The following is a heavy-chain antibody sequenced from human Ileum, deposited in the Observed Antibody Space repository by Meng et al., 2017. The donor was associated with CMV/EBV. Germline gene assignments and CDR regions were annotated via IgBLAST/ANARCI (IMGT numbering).Heavy chain of an antibody. CDR2: VYSSGSN. D-gene: IGHD1-26*01. Sequence: QRQAPEPGLVKPSEPQSLLCRVSGGSISGHRWNLIRHSAAKALELMRPVYSSGSNNFNPSIKRLLTLSVDTSTNQISLDLRSVTASDTAVYYCTRTYYSGNYFPLDYWGQGSLVTVSS. V-gene: IGHV4-4*07. CDR1: GGSISGHR. CDR3: TRTYYSGNYFPLDY. J-gene: IGHJ4*02.